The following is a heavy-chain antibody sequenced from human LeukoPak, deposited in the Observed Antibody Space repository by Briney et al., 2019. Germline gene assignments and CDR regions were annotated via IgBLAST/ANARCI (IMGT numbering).Heavy chain of an antibody. D-gene: IGHD3-16*02. CDR3: AKGDDYVWGSYRSDY. V-gene: IGHV3-9*01. J-gene: IGHJ4*02. CDR1: GFTFDDYA. CDR2: ISWNSGSI. Sequence: GRSLRLSCAASGFTFDDYAMHWVRQAPGKGLEWVSGISWNSGSIGYADSVKGRFTISRDNAKNSLYLQMNSLRAEDTALYYCAKGDDYVWGSYRSDYWGQGTLVTASS.